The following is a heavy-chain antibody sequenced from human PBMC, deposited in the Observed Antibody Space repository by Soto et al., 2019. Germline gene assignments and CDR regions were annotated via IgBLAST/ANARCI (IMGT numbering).Heavy chain of an antibody. D-gene: IGHD3-22*01. CDR1: GFTFSTYA. J-gene: IGHJ4*02. V-gene: IGHV3-23*01. CDR3: GKDPYDSSGYYSSY. Sequence: HPGGSLRLSCAASGFTFSTYAMTWVRQAPGKGLEWVSAISGSGGSTYYADSVKGRFTISRDNSKNTLFLQMKSLRAEDTAIYYCGKDPYDSSGYYSSYWGQGTLVTVSS. CDR2: ISGSGGST.